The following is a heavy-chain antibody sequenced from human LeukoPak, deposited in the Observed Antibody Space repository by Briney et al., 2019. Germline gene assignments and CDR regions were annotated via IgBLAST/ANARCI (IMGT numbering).Heavy chain of an antibody. CDR3: AREAYSSGYFDY. V-gene: IGHV1-18*01. CDR1: GGTFISYA. D-gene: IGHD6-19*01. J-gene: IGHJ4*02. Sequence: GASVKVSCKASGGTFISYAISWVRQAPGQGLEWMGWISAYNGNTNYAQKLQGRVTMTTDTSTSTAYMELRSLRSDDTAVYYCAREAYSSGYFDYWGQGTLVTVSS. CDR2: ISAYNGNT.